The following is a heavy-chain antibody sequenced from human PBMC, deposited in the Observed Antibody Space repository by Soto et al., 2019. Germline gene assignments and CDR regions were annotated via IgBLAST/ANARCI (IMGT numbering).Heavy chain of an antibody. V-gene: IGHV1-2*02. Sequence: ASVKVSCKASGYTFTGQYMHCVRQAPGQGLEWMGWINPNSGDTNYAQKFQGRVTMTRDTSTGTAYMELSSLRSNDTAIYYCARESSGITLYGMDVWGQGTTVTVSS. D-gene: IGHD1-7*01. CDR2: INPNSGDT. CDR3: ARESSGITLYGMDV. CDR1: GYTFTGQY. J-gene: IGHJ6*02.